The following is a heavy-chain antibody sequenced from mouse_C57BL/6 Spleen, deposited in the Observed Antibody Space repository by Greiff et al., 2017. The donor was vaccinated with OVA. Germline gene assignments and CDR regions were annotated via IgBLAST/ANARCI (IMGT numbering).Heavy chain of an antibody. J-gene: IGHJ1*03. CDR2: IHPNSGST. CDR3: ARPYGSSYRYFDV. Sequence: QVQLQQPGAELVKPGASVKLSCKASGYTFTSYWMHWVKQRPGQGLEWIGMIHPNSGSTNYNEKFKSKATLTVDKSSSTAYMQLSSLTSEDSAVDYCARPYGSSYRYFDVWGTGTTLTVSS. CDR1: GYTFTSYW. D-gene: IGHD1-1*01. V-gene: IGHV1-64*01.